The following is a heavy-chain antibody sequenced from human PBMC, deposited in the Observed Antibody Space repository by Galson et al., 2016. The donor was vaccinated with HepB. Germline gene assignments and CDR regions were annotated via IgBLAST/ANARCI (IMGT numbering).Heavy chain of an antibody. CDR2: ISSRTRTT. J-gene: IGHJ4*02. CDR3: ARNLLFDWLSRADFDY. V-gene: IGHV3-48*01. CDR1: GLTFSSYN. Sequence: SLRLSCAVSGLTFSSYNMNWVRQAPGKGLEWVSHISSRTRTTYYADSVKGRFTISRDNAKNSLYLQMNSLRAEDTAVYYCARNLLFDWLSRADFDYWGQGTLVTVSS. D-gene: IGHD3-9*01.